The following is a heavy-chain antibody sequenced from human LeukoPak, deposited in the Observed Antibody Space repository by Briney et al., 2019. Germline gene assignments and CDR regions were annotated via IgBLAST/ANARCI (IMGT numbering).Heavy chain of an antibody. CDR1: GFTFSSYG. V-gene: IGHV3-23*01. CDR3: AKGKKLAARPYYMDV. Sequence: GGSLRLSCGASGFTFSSYGMNWLRLAPEKGLEWVSTISGSGGSTFYPDSVRGRFTISRDNSKNTLYLQMNSLRAEDTAIYYCAKGKKLAARPYYMDVWGKGTTVTVSS. D-gene: IGHD6-6*01. J-gene: IGHJ6*03. CDR2: ISGSGGST.